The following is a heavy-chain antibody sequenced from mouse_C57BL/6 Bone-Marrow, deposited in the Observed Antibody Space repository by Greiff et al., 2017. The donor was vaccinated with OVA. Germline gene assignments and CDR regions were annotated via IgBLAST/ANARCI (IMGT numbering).Heavy chain of an antibody. D-gene: IGHD2-4*01. Sequence: EVKLVESGGGLVQPGESLKLSCESNEYEFPSHDMSWVRKTPEKRLELVAAINSDGGSTYYPDTMERRFIISRDNTKKTLYLQMSSLRSEDTALYYCARHERGSIYYDYDGRFAYWGQGTLVTVSA. CDR1: EYEFPSHD. J-gene: IGHJ3*01. V-gene: IGHV5-2*01. CDR3: ARHERGSIYYDYDGRFAY. CDR2: INSDGGST.